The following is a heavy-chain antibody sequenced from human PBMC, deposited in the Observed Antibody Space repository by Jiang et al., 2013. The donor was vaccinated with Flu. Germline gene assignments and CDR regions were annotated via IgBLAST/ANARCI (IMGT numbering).Heavy chain of an antibody. D-gene: IGHD3-3*01. Sequence: GGSISSHYWSWIRQPQGRDWSGLGISITVGAPTTTPPSRVEVTISVDTSKNQXSLKLSSVTAADTAVYYCARTPYYDFWSGYYSPLYYYYYMDVWGKGTTVTVSS. CDR1: GGSISSHY. J-gene: IGHJ6*03. CDR3: ARTPYYDFWSGYYSPLYYYYYMDV. V-gene: IGHV4-59*11. CDR2: SITVGAP.